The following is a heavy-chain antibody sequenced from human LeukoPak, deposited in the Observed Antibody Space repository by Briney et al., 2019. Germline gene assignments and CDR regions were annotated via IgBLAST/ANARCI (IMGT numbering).Heavy chain of an antibody. Sequence: GGSLRLSCAASGFTFNTYALTWVRQAPGKGLEWVSGISGSSGTTYYTDSVKGRFTISRDNSKNTLYLQMNSLRAEDTAVYYCAKLIDGRSYGPIDYWGQGTLVTVSS. CDR2: ISGSSGTT. J-gene: IGHJ4*02. CDR3: AKLIDGRSYGPIDY. V-gene: IGHV3-23*01. D-gene: IGHD4-17*01. CDR1: GFTFNTYA.